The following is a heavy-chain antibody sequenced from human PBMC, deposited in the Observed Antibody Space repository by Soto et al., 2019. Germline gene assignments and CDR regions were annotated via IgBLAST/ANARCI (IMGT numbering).Heavy chain of an antibody. D-gene: IGHD3-22*01. V-gene: IGHV4-34*01. J-gene: IGHJ4*02. CDR2: INHSGST. CDR3: ARQIYDSDSGPNFQYYFDS. CDR1: GGSFSGYY. Sequence: PSETLSLTCAVYGGSFSGYYWSWIRQPPGKGLEWIGEINHSGSTNYNPSLKSRVTISVDTSKNQFSLKLSSVTAADTAMYYCARQIYDSDSGPNFQYYFDSWGQGTLVTVSS.